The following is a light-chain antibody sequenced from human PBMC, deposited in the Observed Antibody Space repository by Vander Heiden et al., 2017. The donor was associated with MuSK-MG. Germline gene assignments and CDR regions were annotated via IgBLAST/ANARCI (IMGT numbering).Light chain of an antibody. Sequence: IALTQSPPTLSVSPGERPTLSCRAGQSVSSHLACYQQTPGQARRLLIYDSSNRATGVPARFSGSASGTDFTLTISSLEPEDFAVYHCQQRSNWPLTFGGGTKLEIK. CDR3: QQRSNWPLT. J-gene: IGKJ4*01. V-gene: IGKV3-11*01. CDR2: DSS. CDR1: QSVSSH.